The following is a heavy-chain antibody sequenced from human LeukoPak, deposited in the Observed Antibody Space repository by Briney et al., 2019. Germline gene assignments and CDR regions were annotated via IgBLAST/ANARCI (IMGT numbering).Heavy chain of an antibody. J-gene: IGHJ4*02. V-gene: IGHV3-7*01. CDR3: ARDKIVGATVLDY. CDR2: IKQDGGEK. D-gene: IGHD1-26*01. CDR1: GFTFTTFG. Sequence: PGGSLRLSCAASGFTFTTFGMHWVRQAPGKGLEWVANIKQDGGEKYYVDSVKGRFTISRDNAKNSLYLEMNTLRAEDTAVYYCARDKIVGATVLDYWGQGTLVTVSS.